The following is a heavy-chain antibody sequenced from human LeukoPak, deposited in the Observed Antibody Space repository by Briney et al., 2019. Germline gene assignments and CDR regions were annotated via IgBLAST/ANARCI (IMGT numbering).Heavy chain of an antibody. CDR3: AKDSYFAYYYDSSGYYNPLHY. CDR2: ISGSGGST. Sequence: GGSLRLSCAASGFTFSSYAMSWVRQAPGKGLEWVSAISGSGGSTYYADSVKGRFTISRDNSKNTLYLQMNSLRAEDTAVYYCAKDSYFAYYYDSSGYYNPLHYWGQGTLVAVSS. V-gene: IGHV3-23*01. D-gene: IGHD3-22*01. CDR1: GFTFSSYA. J-gene: IGHJ4*02.